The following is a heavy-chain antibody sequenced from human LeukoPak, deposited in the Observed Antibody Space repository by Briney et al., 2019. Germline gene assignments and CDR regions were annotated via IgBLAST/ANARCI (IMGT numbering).Heavy chain of an antibody. CDR2: IHYSGST. CDR1: GGSISSFY. Sequence: PSETLSLTCTVSGGSISSFYWNWIRQSPGKGLEWIGYIHYSGSTNYNPSLKSRVTLSLDAFNNEVSLELSSVTAADTAVYYCAREGRGGNSYGDYYYYGIDVWGQGTTVSVSS. CDR3: AREGRGGNSYGDYYYYGIDV. D-gene: IGHD5-18*01. V-gene: IGHV4-59*01. J-gene: IGHJ6*02.